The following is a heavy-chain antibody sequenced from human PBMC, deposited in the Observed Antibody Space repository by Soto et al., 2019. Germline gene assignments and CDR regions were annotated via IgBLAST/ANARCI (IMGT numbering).Heavy chain of an antibody. Sequence: GGSLRLSCAASGFTFSSYAMSWVRQAPGKGLEWVSAISGSGGSTYYADSVKGRFTISRDNSKNTLYLQMNSLRAEDTAVYYCAKGYCSSTSCRYYYYMDVWGKGTTVTVSS. CDR2: ISGSGGST. CDR3: AKGYCSSTSCRYYYYMDV. J-gene: IGHJ6*03. V-gene: IGHV3-23*01. D-gene: IGHD2-2*01. CDR1: GFTFSSYA.